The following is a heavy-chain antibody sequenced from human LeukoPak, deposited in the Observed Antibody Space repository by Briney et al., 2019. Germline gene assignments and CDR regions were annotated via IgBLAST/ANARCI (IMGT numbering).Heavy chain of an antibody. V-gene: IGHV3-23*01. CDR2: ISGSGGGT. CDR1: GFTFSSYA. D-gene: IGHD6-19*01. J-gene: IGHJ4*02. CDR3: AKEGTQWLVPYVDY. Sequence: PGGSLRLSCAASGFTFSSYAMSWVRQAPGKGLEWVSAISGSGGGTYYADSVKGRFTISRDNSKNTLYLQMNSLRAEDTAVYYCAKEGTQWLVPYVDYWGQGTLVTVSS.